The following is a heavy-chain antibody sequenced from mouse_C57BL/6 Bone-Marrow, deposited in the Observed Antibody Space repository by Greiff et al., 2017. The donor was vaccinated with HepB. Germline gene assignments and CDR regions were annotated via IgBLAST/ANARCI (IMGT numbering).Heavy chain of an antibody. J-gene: IGHJ4*01. Sequence: QVQLQQSGAELVRPGASVKMSCKASGYTFTSYNMHWVKQTPRQGLEWIGAIYPGNGDTSYNQKFKGKAILTADKSSSTAYMELRSLTSEDSAVYYCTRCDYDRIMDYWGQGTSVTVSS. CDR2: IYPGNGDT. D-gene: IGHD2-4*01. CDR3: TRCDYDRIMDY. CDR1: GYTFTSYN. V-gene: IGHV1-12*01.